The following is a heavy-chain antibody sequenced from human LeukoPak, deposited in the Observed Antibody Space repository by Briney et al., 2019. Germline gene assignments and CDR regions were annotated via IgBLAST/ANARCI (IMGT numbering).Heavy chain of an antibody. V-gene: IGHV1-2*02. CDR2: INPNSGGT. Sequence: ASVKVSCKASGYTFTGYYMHWVRQAPGQGLEWMGWINPNSGGTNYAQKFQGRVTMTRGTSISTAYMELSRLRSDDTAVYYCARTRVTTVTTIDYWGQGTLVTVSS. CDR1: GYTFTGYY. D-gene: IGHD4-17*01. CDR3: ARTRVTTVTTIDY. J-gene: IGHJ4*02.